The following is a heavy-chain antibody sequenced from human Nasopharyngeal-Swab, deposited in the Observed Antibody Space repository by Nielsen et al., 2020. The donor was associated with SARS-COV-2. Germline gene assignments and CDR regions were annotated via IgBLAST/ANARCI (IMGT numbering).Heavy chain of an antibody. D-gene: IGHD3-3*01. Sequence: GESLKISCKGSGYSFISYWIGWVRQMPGKDPEWMGIINPGDSDTKYSPSFQGQVTISADKSISTAYLQWRSLKASDTAMYYCARHSAIFGVPNAFNVWGQGTMVTVSS. CDR3: ARHSAIFGVPNAFNV. CDR1: GYSFISYW. CDR2: INPGDSDT. J-gene: IGHJ3*01. V-gene: IGHV5-51*01.